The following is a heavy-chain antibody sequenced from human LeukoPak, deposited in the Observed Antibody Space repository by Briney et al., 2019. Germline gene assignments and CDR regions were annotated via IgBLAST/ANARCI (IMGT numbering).Heavy chain of an antibody. Sequence: ASVKVSCKASGYTFTGYYMHWVRQAPGQGLEWMGRINPNSGGTNYAQKFQGRVTMTRDTSISTAYMELSRLRSDDTAVYYCARDRSLIWFGELLSYWGQGTLVTVSS. D-gene: IGHD3-10*01. J-gene: IGHJ4*02. CDR3: ARDRSLIWFGELLSY. CDR1: GYTFTGYY. CDR2: INPNSGGT. V-gene: IGHV1-2*06.